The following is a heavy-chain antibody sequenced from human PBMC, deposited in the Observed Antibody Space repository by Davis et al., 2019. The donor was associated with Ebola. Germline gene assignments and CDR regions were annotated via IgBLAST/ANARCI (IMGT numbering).Heavy chain of an antibody. J-gene: IGHJ4*02. CDR1: GASLTRSTYY. V-gene: IGHV4-39*01. CDR3: ARQSRRFDS. Sequence: PSETLSLTCSVSGASLTRSTYYWGWIRQPPGKGLEWIGSLHNSGPTYYNPSLKSRVTMSLDTSRNQFALKLTSVTAADTALYYCARQSRRFDSWGRGTLVTVSS. CDR2: LHNSGPT.